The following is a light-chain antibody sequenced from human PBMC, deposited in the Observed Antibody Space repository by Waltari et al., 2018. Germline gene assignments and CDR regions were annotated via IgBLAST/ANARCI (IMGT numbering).Light chain of an antibody. CDR2: GAS. V-gene: IGKV1D-16*01. J-gene: IGKJ5*01. CDR3: QQYNSYPVT. Sequence: DIQMTQSPSSLSASVGDRVTITCRASRAINIWLAWYQQKPEKAPKSLIFGASGLQSGVPSRFRGTGSGTDFTLTISNLQPEDFATYYCQQYNSYPVTFGQGTRVEIK. CDR1: RAINIW.